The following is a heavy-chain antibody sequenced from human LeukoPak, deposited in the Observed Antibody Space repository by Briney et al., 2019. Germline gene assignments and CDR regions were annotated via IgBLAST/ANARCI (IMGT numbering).Heavy chain of an antibody. D-gene: IGHD3-10*01. J-gene: IGHJ6*03. CDR3: ARLKSQRTYYYGSGRSNYYYYMDV. CDR1: GCSISSGYY. V-gene: IGHV4-38-2*02. Sequence: SETLSLTCTVSGCSISSGYYWGWIRQPPGKGLEWIGSIYHSVSTYYNPSLKSRVTISVDTSKNQFSLKLSSVTAADTAVYYCARLKSQRTYYYGSGRSNYYYYMDVWGKGTTVTISS. CDR2: IYHSVST.